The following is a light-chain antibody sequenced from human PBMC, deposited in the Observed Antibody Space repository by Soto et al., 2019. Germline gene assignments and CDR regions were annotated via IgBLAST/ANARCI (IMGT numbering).Light chain of an antibody. V-gene: IGKV3-11*01. J-gene: IGKJ3*01. Sequence: EIVLTHSPATLSLSPGERATLSCRASQSVSSYLAWYQQKPGQAPRLLIYDASNRATGIPTRFSGSGSGTDFTLTISSLEPEDFAVYYCQQRSNWPTFGHGTKVDIK. CDR3: QQRSNWPT. CDR2: DAS. CDR1: QSVSSY.